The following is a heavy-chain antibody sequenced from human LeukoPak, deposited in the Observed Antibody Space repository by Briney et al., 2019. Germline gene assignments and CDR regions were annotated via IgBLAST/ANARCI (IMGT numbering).Heavy chain of an antibody. J-gene: IGHJ4*02. V-gene: IGHV3-23*01. D-gene: IGHD3-10*01. CDR2: ISGSGGST. Sequence: PGGSLRLSCAASGFTFSDYYMSWIRQAPGKGLEWVSAISGSGGSTYYADSVKGRFTISRDNSKNTLYLQMNSLRAEDTAVYYCAKVSAKYYGSGSNFDYWGQGTLVTVSS. CDR1: GFTFSDYY. CDR3: AKVSAKYYGSGSNFDY.